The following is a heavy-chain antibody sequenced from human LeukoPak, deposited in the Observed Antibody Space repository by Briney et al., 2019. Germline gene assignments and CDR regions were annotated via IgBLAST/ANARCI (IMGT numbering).Heavy chain of an antibody. Sequence: PRRSLRLSCALSVLTSTDSRTIWVRQAPQERLEWFAVTAGGDDVIQYADSVKGRFTISTDNSKNTVYLQMSSLRAEDTALYLCANYIHRPPVRDVGGEGTMVTVSS. V-gene: IGHV3-23*01. CDR3: ANYIHRPPVRDV. J-gene: IGHJ6*04. CDR2: TAGGDDVI. D-gene: IGHD2-15*01. CDR1: VLTSTDSR.